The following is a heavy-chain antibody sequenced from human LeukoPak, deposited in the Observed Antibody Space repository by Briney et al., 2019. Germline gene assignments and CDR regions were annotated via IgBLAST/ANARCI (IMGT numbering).Heavy chain of an antibody. V-gene: IGHV3-30*02. CDR3: KMVYARGMYYYMDV. CDR1: GFTFSSYG. D-gene: IGHD2-8*01. Sequence: PGGSLRLSCAASGFTFSSYGMHWVRQAPGKGLESVAFIRYDGSNKYYADSVKGRFTISRDNSKNTLYLQMNSLRAEDTAVYYCKMVYARGMYYYMDVWGKGTTVTVSS. J-gene: IGHJ6*03. CDR2: IRYDGSNK.